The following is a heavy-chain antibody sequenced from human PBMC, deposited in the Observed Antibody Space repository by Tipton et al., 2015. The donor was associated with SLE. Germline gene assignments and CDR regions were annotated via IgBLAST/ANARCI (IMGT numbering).Heavy chain of an antibody. Sequence: SLRLSCAASGFTVSSNYMSWVRQAPGKGLEWVSVIYSGGSTYYADSVKGRVTISRDNSKNTLYLQMNSLRVEDTALYYCAKDAQYGSSGSPNYFDCWGQGTLVTVSS. CDR2: IYSGGST. CDR3: AKDAQYGSSGSPNYFDC. J-gene: IGHJ4*02. D-gene: IGHD6-19*01. V-gene: IGHV3-53*05. CDR1: GFTVSSNY.